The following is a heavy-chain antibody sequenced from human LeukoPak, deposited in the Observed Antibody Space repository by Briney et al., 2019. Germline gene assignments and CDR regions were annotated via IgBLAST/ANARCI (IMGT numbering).Heavy chain of an antibody. Sequence: GGSLRLSCAASGFTFSSYAMSWVRQAPGKGLEWVSAISGSGGSTYYADSVKGRFTISRDNSKNTLYLQMNSLGAEDTAVYYCAKDGVYYDFWSGYFERRGNWFDPWGQGTLVTVSS. CDR1: GFTFSSYA. CDR2: ISGSGGST. V-gene: IGHV3-23*01. J-gene: IGHJ5*02. D-gene: IGHD3-3*01. CDR3: AKDGVYYDFWSGYFERRGNWFDP.